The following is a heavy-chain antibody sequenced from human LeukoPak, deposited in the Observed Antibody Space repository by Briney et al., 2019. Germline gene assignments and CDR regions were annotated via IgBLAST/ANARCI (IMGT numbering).Heavy chain of an antibody. CDR2: IRYDGSNK. V-gene: IGHV3-30*02. CDR1: GFTFSSYG. Sequence: PGGSLRLSCAASGFTFSSYGMHWVRQAPGKGLEWVAFIRYDGSNKYYADSVKGRFTISRDNSKNTLYLQMNSLRAEDTAVYYCASGSSARWYFDYWGQGTLVTVSS. D-gene: IGHD3-10*01. CDR3: ASGSSARWYFDY. J-gene: IGHJ4*02.